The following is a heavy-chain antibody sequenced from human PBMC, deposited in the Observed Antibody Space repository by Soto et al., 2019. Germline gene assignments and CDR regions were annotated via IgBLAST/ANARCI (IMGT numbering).Heavy chain of an antibody. CDR3: ATSRYSSTLAFDY. J-gene: IGHJ4*02. CDR2: IYHSGSA. V-gene: IGHV4-31*03. D-gene: IGHD6-19*01. CDR1: GDSISSGSYY. Sequence: SETLSLTNSVSGDSISSGSYYWTWIRQFPGKGLEWIGYIYHSGSAYYNPSLKRRVVISLDTSENQFSLKLSSVTAADTAVYYCATSRYSSTLAFDYWGQGTRVTVSS.